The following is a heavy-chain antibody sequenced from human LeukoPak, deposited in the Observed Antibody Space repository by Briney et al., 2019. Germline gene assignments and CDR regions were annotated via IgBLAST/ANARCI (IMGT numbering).Heavy chain of an antibody. V-gene: IGHV4-61*02. CDR1: GGSISSGSYY. Sequence: PSQTLSLTCTVSGGSISSGSYYWSWIRQPAGKGLEWIGTIYHSGNTYYNPSLKSRVTISVDTSKNQFSLRLTSVNAADTAVYYCARDSQGRGYSWGQGTLVTVSS. J-gene: IGHJ4*02. CDR2: IYHSGNT. CDR3: ARDSQGRGYS.